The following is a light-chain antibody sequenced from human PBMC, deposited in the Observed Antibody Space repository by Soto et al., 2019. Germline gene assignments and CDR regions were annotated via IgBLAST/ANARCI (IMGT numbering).Light chain of an antibody. V-gene: IGKV1-5*03. CDR3: QQYNSWWT. J-gene: IGKJ2*02. CDR2: KAS. Sequence: DIQMTQSPSTLSASVGDRVTITCRASQSISSWLAWYQQKPGKAPKLLIYKASSLESGVPSRFSGSGSGTAFHLTISSLQPDDFATYYCQQYNSWWTFGQGTKLDIK. CDR1: QSISSW.